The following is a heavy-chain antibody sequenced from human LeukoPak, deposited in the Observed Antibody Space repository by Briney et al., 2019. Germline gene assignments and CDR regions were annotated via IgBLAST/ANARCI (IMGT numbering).Heavy chain of an antibody. D-gene: IGHD7-27*01. CDR2: IYPNSGAT. V-gene: IGHV1-2*02. Sequence: ASVKVSCKPSGYTFTAYYMHWVRQAPGQGLEWLGWIYPNSGATQYAQKFQGRITMTRDTSINTAYMELSSLRSDDTAIYYCVRFTVELGKNYWGQGTLVTVYS. CDR1: GYTFTAYY. J-gene: IGHJ4*02. CDR3: VRFTVELGKNY.